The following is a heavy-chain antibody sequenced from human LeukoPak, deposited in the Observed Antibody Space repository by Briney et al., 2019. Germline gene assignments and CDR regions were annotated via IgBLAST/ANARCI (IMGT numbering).Heavy chain of an antibody. CDR2: INSDGSST. Sequence: GGSLRLSCAASGFTFSIYLVHWVRQAPGKGLVWVSSINSDGSSTSYADSVKGRFTISRDNAKNSLYLQMNSLRAEDTAVYYCARGRYCSSSSSGYFDYWGQGTLATVSS. J-gene: IGHJ4*02. V-gene: IGHV3-74*01. CDR1: GFTFSIYL. CDR3: ARGRYCSSSSSGYFDY. D-gene: IGHD2-2*01.